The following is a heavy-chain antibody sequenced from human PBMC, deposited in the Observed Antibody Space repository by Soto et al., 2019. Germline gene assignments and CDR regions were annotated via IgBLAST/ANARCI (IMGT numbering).Heavy chain of an antibody. V-gene: IGHV4-34*01. Sequence: SETLSLTCAVYGGSFSGYYWGWIRQPPGKGLEWIGEINHSGSTNYNPSLKSRVTISVDTSKNQFSLKLSSVTAADTAVYYCVRGSNYYYYYYMDVWGKGTTVTVSS. CDR3: VRGSNYYYYYYMDV. CDR1: GGSFSGYY. J-gene: IGHJ6*03. CDR2: INHSGST.